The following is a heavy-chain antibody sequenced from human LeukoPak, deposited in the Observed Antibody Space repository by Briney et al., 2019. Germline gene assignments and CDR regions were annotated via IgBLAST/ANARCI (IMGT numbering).Heavy chain of an antibody. CDR3: ARTYCGGDCNNRYFDY. J-gene: IGHJ4*02. V-gene: IGHV1-46*01. D-gene: IGHD2-21*02. CDR1: GYIPSSYY. Sequence: GASVKASCKASGYIPSSYYMHWVRQAPGQGLEWMGIINPSGGRTDYAQKFQGRVTMTRDTSTSTVYMELNSLRSEDTALYYCARTYCGGDCNNRYFDYWGQGTLVTVSS. CDR2: INPSGGRT.